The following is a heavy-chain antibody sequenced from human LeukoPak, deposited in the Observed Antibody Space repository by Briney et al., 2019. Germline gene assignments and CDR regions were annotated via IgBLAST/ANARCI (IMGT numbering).Heavy chain of an antibody. V-gene: IGHV4-34*01. D-gene: IGHD3-22*01. J-gene: IGHJ4*02. CDR1: GGSFSGYY. CDR2: INHSGST. CDR3: ARQGGYYYESSGYYPFDY. Sequence: SETLSLTCAVYGGSFSGYYWSWIRQPPGKGLEWIGEINHSGSTNYNPSLKSRVTISVDTSKNQFSLKLSSVTAADTAVYYCARQGGYYYESSGYYPFDYWGQGTLVTVSS.